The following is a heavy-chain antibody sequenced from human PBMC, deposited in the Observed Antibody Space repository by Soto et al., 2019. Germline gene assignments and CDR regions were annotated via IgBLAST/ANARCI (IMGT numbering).Heavy chain of an antibody. CDR3: ARAWSSGFYFQY. V-gene: IGHV4-34*01. J-gene: IGHJ1*01. CDR1: GGSFSKYY. CDR2: INHSGST. D-gene: IGHD3-22*01. Sequence: QVQLQQWGAGLLKPSETLSLTCVVSGGSFSKYYWSWIRQTPGKGLEWIGEINHSGSTNYNPSLKTRVTISVDTAKSQFSLKLSSVTAADTAVYYCARAWSSGFYFQYWGQGTLVTVSS.